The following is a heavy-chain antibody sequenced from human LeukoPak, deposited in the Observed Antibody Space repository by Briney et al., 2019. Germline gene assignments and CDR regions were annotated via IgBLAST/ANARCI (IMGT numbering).Heavy chain of an antibody. Sequence: GGTLRLSCAASGFTFSSYEMNWVRQAPGKGLEWVPYISSSGSTISYTDSLKGRFTISRDNAKNSLYLQMNSLRGEDTAVYYCAELGMTMIGGVWGKGTTVTISS. CDR2: ISSSGSTI. D-gene: IGHD3-10*02. V-gene: IGHV3-48*03. J-gene: IGHJ6*04. CDR3: AELGMTMIGGV. CDR1: GFTFSSYE.